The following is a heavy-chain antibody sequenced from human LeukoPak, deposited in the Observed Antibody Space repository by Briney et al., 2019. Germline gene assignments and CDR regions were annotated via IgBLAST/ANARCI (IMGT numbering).Heavy chain of an antibody. CDR1: GFLFSSYA. V-gene: IGHV3-23*01. D-gene: IGHD3-10*01. Sequence: PGRSLRLSCAASGFLFSSYAIHWVRQAPGKGLEWVSAISGSGGSTYYADSVKGRFTISRDNSKNTLYLQMNSLRAEDTAVYYCAKGLLMVRGVIYYFDYWGQGTLVTVSS. CDR3: AKGLLMVRGVIYYFDY. J-gene: IGHJ4*02. CDR2: ISGSGGST.